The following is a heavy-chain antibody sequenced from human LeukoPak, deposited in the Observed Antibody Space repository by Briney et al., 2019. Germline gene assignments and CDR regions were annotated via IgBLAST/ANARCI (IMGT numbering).Heavy chain of an antibody. J-gene: IGHJ4*02. D-gene: IGHD3-10*01. CDR2: ISHDVNEK. V-gene: IGHV3-30*18. CDR3: AKGVYGSRSTSLADF. Sequence: GGSLRLSCAASGFTFSSYWMSWVRQAPGKGLEWAAVISHDVNEKYYADPVKGRFTISRDNSKNTLYLQMNSLRAEDTAVYYCAKGVYGSRSTSLADFWGQGTLVTVSS. CDR1: GFTFSSYW.